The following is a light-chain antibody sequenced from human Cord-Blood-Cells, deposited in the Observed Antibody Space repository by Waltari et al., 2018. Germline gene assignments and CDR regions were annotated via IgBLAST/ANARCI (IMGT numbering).Light chain of an antibody. CDR3: SSYTSSSTLYV. CDR2: DVS. Sequence: QSALTQPASVSGSPGQSITISCTGTSSDVGGYNYVSWYQQHPGKAPKVMIDDVSKRPSGVSNRCSGSKSGNTASLTISGLQAEDEADYYCSSYTSSSTLYVFGTGTKVTVL. CDR1: SSDVGGYNY. J-gene: IGLJ1*01. V-gene: IGLV2-14*01.